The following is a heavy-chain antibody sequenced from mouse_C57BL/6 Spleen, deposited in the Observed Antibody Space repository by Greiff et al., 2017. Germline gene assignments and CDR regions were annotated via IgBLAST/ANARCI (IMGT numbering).Heavy chain of an antibody. CDR3: ARHYRYYFDY. J-gene: IGHJ2*01. CDR2: ISSGSSTI. CDR1: GFTFSDYG. D-gene: IGHD2-14*01. Sequence: EVNVVESGGGLVKPGGSLKLSCAASGFTFSDYGMHWVRQAPEKGLEWVAYISSGSSTIYYADTVKGRFTISRDNAKNTLFLQMTSLRSEDTAMYYCARHYRYYFDYWGQGTTLTVSS. V-gene: IGHV5-17*01.